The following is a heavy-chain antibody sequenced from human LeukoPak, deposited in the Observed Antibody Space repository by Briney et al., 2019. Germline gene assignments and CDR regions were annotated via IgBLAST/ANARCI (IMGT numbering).Heavy chain of an antibody. D-gene: IGHD6-19*01. CDR1: GGSISSYY. V-gene: IGHV4-59*08. CDR3: ARLEQAVARHYYYYYGMDV. Sequence: PSETLSLTCTVSGGSISSYYWSWIRQPPGKGLEWIGYIYYSGSTNYNPSLKSRVTISVDTSKNQFSLKLSSVTAADTAVYYCARLEQAVARHYYYYYGMDVWGQGTTVTISS. J-gene: IGHJ6*02. CDR2: IYYSGST.